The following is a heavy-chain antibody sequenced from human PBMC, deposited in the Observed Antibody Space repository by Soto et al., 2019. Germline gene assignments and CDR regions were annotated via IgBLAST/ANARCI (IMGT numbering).Heavy chain of an antibody. CDR1: GYTFTTYG. CDR3: AREDGYCSGGSCHSGGWLEP. Sequence: QVQLVQSGAEVKKPGASVKVSCKTSGYTFTTYGVSWVRQAPGQGLEWMGWISPYNGNTNYAQRLQGRVTLTTDTSTKTAYMELMSLRSDDTPLYYCAREDGYCSGGSCHSGGWLEPWGQGTLVTVSS. CDR2: ISPYNGNT. D-gene: IGHD2-15*01. V-gene: IGHV1-18*01. J-gene: IGHJ5*02.